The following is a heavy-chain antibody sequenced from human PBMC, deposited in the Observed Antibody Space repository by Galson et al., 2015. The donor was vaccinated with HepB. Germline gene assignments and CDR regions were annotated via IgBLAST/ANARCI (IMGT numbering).Heavy chain of an antibody. CDR1: GFTFSSYW. V-gene: IGHV3-74*01. CDR3: ASPRPGGLGGRDVYYYYYYGMDV. D-gene: IGHD2-15*01. Sequence: SLRLSCAASGFTFSSYWMHWVRHAPGKGLVWVSRINSDGSSTSYADSVKGRFTISRDNAKNTLYLQMNSLRAEDTAVYYCASPRPGGLGGRDVYYYYYYGMDVWGQGTTVTVSS. CDR2: INSDGSST. J-gene: IGHJ6*02.